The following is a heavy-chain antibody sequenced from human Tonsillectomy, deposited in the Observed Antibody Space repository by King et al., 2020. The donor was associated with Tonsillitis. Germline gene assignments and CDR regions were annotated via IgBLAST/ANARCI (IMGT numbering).Heavy chain of an antibody. V-gene: IGHV2-70*11. CDR2: IDWDDDK. Sequence: TLKESGPALVKPTQTLTLTCTFSGFSLSTSGMCVSWIRQPPGKALEWLARIDWDDDKYYSTSLKTRLTISKDTSKNQVVLTMTNMDPVDTATYYCARTLSIAARPAYFDYWGQGTLVTVSS. D-gene: IGHD6-6*01. J-gene: IGHJ4*02. CDR3: ARTLSIAARPAYFDY. CDR1: GFSLSTSGMC.